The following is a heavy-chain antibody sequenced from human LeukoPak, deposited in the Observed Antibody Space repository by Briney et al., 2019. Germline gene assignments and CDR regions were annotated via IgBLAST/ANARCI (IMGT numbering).Heavy chain of an antibody. CDR3: ARFYANEWELPH. D-gene: IGHD1-26*01. CDR2: IIPIFGTR. J-gene: IGHJ4*02. Sequence: ASVKVSCKASGGTFSSYAISWVRQAPGQGLEWMGGIIPIFGTRNSAQKFQGRVTITADKSTSTAYMELSSLRAEDTAVYYCARFYANEWELPHWGQGTLVTVSS. V-gene: IGHV1-69*06. CDR1: GGTFSSYA.